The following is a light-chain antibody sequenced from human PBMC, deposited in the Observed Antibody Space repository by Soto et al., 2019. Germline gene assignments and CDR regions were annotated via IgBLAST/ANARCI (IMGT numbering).Light chain of an antibody. Sequence: QSALTQPASVSGSPGQSITIFCTGTSSDVGGYNYVSWYQQHPGKAPKLMIYEVSNRPSGVSNRFSGSKSGNTASLTISGLQAEDEADYYCSSYTSSTLRVFGGGTQLTVL. CDR1: SSDVGGYNY. J-gene: IGLJ2*01. V-gene: IGLV2-14*01. CDR2: EVS. CDR3: SSYTSSTLRV.